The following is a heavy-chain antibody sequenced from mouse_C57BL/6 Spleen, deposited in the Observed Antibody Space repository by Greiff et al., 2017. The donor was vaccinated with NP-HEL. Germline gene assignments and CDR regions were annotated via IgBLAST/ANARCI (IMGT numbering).Heavy chain of an antibody. CDR1: GYTFTSYW. V-gene: IGHV1-69*01. D-gene: IGHD2-4*01. CDR2: IDPSDSYT. J-gene: IGHJ2*01. Sequence: QVQLQQPGAELVMPGASVKLSCKASGYTFTSYWMHWVKQRPGQGLEWIGEIDPSDSYTNYNQKFKGKSTLTVDKSSSTAYMQLSSLTSEDSAVYYCARRGYYDYDYWGQGTTLTVPS. CDR3: ARRGYYDYDY.